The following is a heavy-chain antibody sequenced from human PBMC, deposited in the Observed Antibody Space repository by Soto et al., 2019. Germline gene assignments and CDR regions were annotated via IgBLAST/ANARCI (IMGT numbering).Heavy chain of an antibody. V-gene: IGHV1-2*04. CDR1: GYTFTGYY. CDR2: INANSGST. D-gene: IGHD3-3*01. J-gene: IGHJ4*02. CDR3: ASGEVLSWDY. Sequence: QVQLVQSGAEVKKPGASVKVSCKASGYTFTGYYMHWVRQAPGQGLEWMGWINANSGSTNYAQKLQGWVTMTRDTSISTASMELSRLSSDETAVYYCASGEVLSWDYWGQGTLVTVSS.